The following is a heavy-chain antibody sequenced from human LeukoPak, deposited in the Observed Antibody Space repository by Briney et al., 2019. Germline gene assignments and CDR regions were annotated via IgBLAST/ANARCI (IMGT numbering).Heavy chain of an antibody. CDR1: GYTFTSYA. J-gene: IGHJ5*02. D-gene: IGHD2-2*01. V-gene: IGHV1-3*01. CDR2: FNAGNGNT. CDR3: AREAGVVPAATRVVNWFDP. Sequence: ASVKVSCKASGYTFTSYAMHWVRQAPGQRLEWMGWFNAGNGNTKYSQKFQGRVTITRDTSASTAYMELSSLRSEDTAVYYCAREAGVVPAATRVVNWFDPWGQGTLVTVSS.